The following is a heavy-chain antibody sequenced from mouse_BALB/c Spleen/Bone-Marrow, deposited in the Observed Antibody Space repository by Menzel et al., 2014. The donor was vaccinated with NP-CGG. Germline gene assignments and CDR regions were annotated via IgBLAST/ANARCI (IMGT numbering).Heavy chain of an antibody. V-gene: IGHV5-6-3*01. J-gene: IGHJ1*01. CDR1: GFTFSSYG. CDR3: ARVYGWYFDV. CDR2: INNNGGST. D-gene: IGHD1-1*01. Sequence: EVKLVESGGGLVQPGGSLKLSCVASGFTFSSYGMSWVRQTPDKRLELVATINNNGGSTYHPDSVKGQFTISRDNAKNTLYLQMSSLKSEDTAMYYCARVYGWYFDVWGAGTTVTVSS.